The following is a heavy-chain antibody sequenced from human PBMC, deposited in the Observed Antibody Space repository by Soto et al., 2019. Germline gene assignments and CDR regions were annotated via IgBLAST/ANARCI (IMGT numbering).Heavy chain of an antibody. CDR3: ARLGLYCSGGSCYPEVPYNWFDP. V-gene: IGHV4-39*01. Sequence: SEPLSLTCTVSGGSVSSYSYSWGWIRQSPGKGLEWIGTIYSSENTYYNPSLLSRVTISVDTSKNQFSLKLSSVTAADTAVYYCARLGLYCSGGSCYPEVPYNWFDPWGQGTLVTVS. D-gene: IGHD2-15*01. CDR2: IYSSENT. J-gene: IGHJ5*02. CDR1: GGSVSSYSYS.